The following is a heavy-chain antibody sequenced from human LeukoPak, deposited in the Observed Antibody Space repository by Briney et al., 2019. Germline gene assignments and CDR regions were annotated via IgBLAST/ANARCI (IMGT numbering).Heavy chain of an antibody. D-gene: IGHD3-10*01. J-gene: IGHJ4*02. CDR1: GFTFSSYG. CDR2: IQYDGSNQ. V-gene: IGHV3-30*02. Sequence: GGSLRLSCAASGFTFSSYGMHWVRQAPGKGLQWVAYIQYDGSNQQYADSVKGRFSISRDRSKNILYLQMNSLRAGDTAVYYCAKDSNLYGSGSLLTLMGYWGQGTLVTVSS. CDR3: AKDSNLYGSGSLLTLMGY.